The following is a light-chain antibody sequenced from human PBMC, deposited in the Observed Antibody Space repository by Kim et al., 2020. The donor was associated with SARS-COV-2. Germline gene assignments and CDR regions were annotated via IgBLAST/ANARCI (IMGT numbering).Light chain of an antibody. J-gene: IGKJ1*01. V-gene: IGKV1-39*01. CDR2: AAS. CDR3: QQSYSTLTWT. Sequence: SVGDRVTITCRASQSIRSYLSWYQQKPGKAPELLIYAASSLQTGVPSRFSGSGSGTDFTLTISSLQPEDFATYYCQQSYSTLTWTFGQGTKVDIK. CDR1: QSIRSY.